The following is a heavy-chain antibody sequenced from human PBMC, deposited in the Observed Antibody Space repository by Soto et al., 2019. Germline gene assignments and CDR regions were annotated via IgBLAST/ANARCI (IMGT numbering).Heavy chain of an antibody. CDR3: AKDRYPSITMIVVVITRLFDY. CDR2: ISGSGGST. J-gene: IGHJ4*02. Sequence: GGSLRLSCAASGFTFSSYAMSWVRQAPGKGLEWVSAISGSGGSTYYADSVKGRFTISRDNSKNTLYLQMNSLRAEDTAVYYCAKDRYPSITMIVVVITRLFDYWGQGTLVTVSS. D-gene: IGHD3-22*01. V-gene: IGHV3-23*01. CDR1: GFTFSSYA.